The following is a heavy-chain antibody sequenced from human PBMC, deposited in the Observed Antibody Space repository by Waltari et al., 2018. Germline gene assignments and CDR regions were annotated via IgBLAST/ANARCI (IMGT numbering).Heavy chain of an antibody. Sequence: EVQVVESGGGLVQPGGSLRLSCAASGFTFGNYEMNWVRQAPGKGLEWVSYISNSGSTVYYADSVKGRFTISRDNAKNSLYLEMNSLRAEDTAVYYCARPSTEYYYYYYYMDVWGKGTTVTVS. CDR1: GFTFGNYE. J-gene: IGHJ6*03. V-gene: IGHV3-48*03. CDR2: ISNSGSTV. CDR3: ARPSTEYYYYYYYMDV.